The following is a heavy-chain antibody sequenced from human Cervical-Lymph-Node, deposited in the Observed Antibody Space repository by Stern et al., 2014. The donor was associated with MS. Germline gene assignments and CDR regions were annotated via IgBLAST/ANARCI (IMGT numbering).Heavy chain of an antibody. D-gene: IGHD1-1*01. CDR2: IIPIFSSA. CDR1: GGTFSNYA. J-gene: IGHJ6*02. V-gene: IGHV1-69*01. Sequence: QVQLVQSGTEVKKPGSSVKVSCQASGGTFSNYAFSWVRQAPGQGLERMGGIIPIFSSANYAPNFRGRVTITADGSTSTVSMELSSLTSEDTAVYYCASSRRIEMTGTYFYYGLDVWGQGTTVTVS. CDR3: ASSRRIEMTGTYFYYGLDV.